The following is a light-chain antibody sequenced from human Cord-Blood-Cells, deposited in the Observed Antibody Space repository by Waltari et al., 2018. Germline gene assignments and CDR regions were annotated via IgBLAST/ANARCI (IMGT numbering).Light chain of an antibody. CDR1: QSISSY. Sequence: IKMTQSPSSLSASVGDRVTITCRASQSISSYLNWYQQKPGKAPKLLIYAASSLQSGVPSRFSGSGSGTDFTLTISSLQPEDFATYYCQQSYSTPYSFCQGTKLEIK. J-gene: IGKJ2*03. CDR2: AAS. CDR3: QQSYSTPYS. V-gene: IGKV1-39*01.